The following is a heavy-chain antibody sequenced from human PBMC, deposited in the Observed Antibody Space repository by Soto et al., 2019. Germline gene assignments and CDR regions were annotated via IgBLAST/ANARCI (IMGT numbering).Heavy chain of an antibody. CDR2: IYYSGST. CDR1: GGSIRSGGYY. Sequence: SETLCLTCTVSGGSIRSGGYYWSWIRQHPGKGLEWIGYIYYSGSTYYNPSLKSRVTISVDTSKNQFSLKLSSVTAADTAVYYCARDLGSVDYYYGMDVWGQGTTVTVSS. CDR3: ARDLGSVDYYYGMDV. D-gene: IGHD3-10*01. V-gene: IGHV4-31*03. J-gene: IGHJ6*02.